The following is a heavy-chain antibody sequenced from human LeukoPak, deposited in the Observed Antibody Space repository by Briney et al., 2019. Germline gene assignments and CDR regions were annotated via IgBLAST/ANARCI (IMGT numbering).Heavy chain of an antibody. D-gene: IGHD1-26*01. CDR2: IYTGGST. J-gene: IGHJ4*02. CDR1: GGSISSGSYY. V-gene: IGHV4-61*02. CDR3: ARVSPRSREVDY. Sequence: SETLSLTCTVSGGSISSGSYYWSWIRQPAGKGLEWIGRIYTGGSTNYNPSLKSRVTISVDTSKNQFSLKLSSVTAADTAVYYCARVSPRSREVDYWGQGTLVTVSS.